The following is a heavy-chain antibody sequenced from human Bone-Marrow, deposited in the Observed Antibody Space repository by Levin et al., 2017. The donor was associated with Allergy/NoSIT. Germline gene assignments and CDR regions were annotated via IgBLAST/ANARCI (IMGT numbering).Heavy chain of an antibody. D-gene: IGHD2-15*01. CDR1: GFTVGNNY. Sequence: GESLKISCAASGFTVGNNYMKWVRQAPGKGLEWVSLIYSGGSTYYADSVKGRFTISRDNSKNTLHLQMNSLRTEDTAVYYCARDRTCSGGTCYGSWGQGTLVTVSA. CDR2: IYSGGST. J-gene: IGHJ5*02. V-gene: IGHV3-66*01. CDR3: ARDRTCSGGTCYGS.